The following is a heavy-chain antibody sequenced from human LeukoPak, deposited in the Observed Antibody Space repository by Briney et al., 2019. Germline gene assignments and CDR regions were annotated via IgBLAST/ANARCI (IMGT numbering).Heavy chain of an antibody. Sequence: PGTSLRLSCAASGFTFSIYGMHWVRQAPGKGLDWVASIWEDGTNINYADSVMGRFTISRDNSKNTLYLQMHSLRADDTAEYYCARVGYNSGWYEYWGQGTSVTVSS. J-gene: IGHJ4*02. V-gene: IGHV3-33*01. CDR2: IWEDGTNI. D-gene: IGHD6-19*01. CDR3: ARVGYNSGWYEY. CDR1: GFTFSIYG.